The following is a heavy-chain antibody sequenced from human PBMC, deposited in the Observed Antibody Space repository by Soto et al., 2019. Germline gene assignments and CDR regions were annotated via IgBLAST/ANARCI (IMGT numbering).Heavy chain of an antibody. V-gene: IGHV4-30-2*01. D-gene: IGHD3-16*01. J-gene: IGHJ5*02. CDR1: GGSISSGGYS. Sequence: QLQLQESGSGLVKPSQTLSLTCAVSGGSISSGGYSWSWIRQPPGKGLEWIGYIYHSGSTYYNPSLKRRVTISVDRSKNQFSLMLSSVTAADTAVYYCARARLPTGFDPWGQGTLVTVSS. CDR2: IYHSGST. CDR3: ARARLPTGFDP.